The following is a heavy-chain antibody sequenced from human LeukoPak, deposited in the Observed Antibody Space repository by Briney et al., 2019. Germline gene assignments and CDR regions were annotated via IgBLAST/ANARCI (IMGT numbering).Heavy chain of an antibody. Sequence: PSETLSLTCAVYGGSFSGYYWSWIRQPPGKGLEWIGEINHSGSTNYNPSLKSRVTISVDTSKNQFSLKLSSVTAADTAVYYCAREAPYYYMDVWAKGPRSPSP. J-gene: IGHJ6*03. CDR3: AREAPYYYMDV. CDR1: GGSFSGYY. V-gene: IGHV4-34*01. CDR2: INHSGST.